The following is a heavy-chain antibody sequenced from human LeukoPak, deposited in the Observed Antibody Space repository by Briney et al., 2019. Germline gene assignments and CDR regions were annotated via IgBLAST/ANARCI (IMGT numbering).Heavy chain of an antibody. CDR3: ARDLVRYFDWYKYYYYYMGV. J-gene: IGHJ6*03. V-gene: IGHV3-7*01. CDR2: IKQDGSEK. CDR1: GFTFSSYW. D-gene: IGHD3-9*01. Sequence: GGSLRLSCAASGFTFSSYWMSWVRQAPGKGLEWVANIKQDGSEKYYVDSVKGRFTISRDNAKNSLYLQMNSLRAEDTAVYYCARDLVRYFDWYKYYYYYMGVWGKGTTVTISS.